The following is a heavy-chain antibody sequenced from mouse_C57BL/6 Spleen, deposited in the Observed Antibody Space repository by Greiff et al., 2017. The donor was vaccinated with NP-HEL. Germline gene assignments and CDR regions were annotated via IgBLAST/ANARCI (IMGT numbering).Heavy chain of an antibody. CDR2: IDPETGGT. J-gene: IGHJ3*01. D-gene: IGHD2-5*01. CDR3: TRPLYYSNYDWFAY. Sequence: QVQLKESGAELVRPGASVTLSCKASGYTFTDYEMHWVKQTPVHGLEWIGAIDPETGGTAYNQKFKGKAILTADKSSSTAYMELRSLTSEDSAVYYCTRPLYYSNYDWFAYWGQGTLVTVSA. V-gene: IGHV1-15*01. CDR1: GYTFTDYE.